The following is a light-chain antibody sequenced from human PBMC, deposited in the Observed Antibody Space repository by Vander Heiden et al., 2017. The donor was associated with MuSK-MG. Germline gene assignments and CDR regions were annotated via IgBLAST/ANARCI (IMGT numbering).Light chain of an antibody. CDR1: QSIRDW. CDR2: KAS. V-gene: IGKV1-5*03. J-gene: IGKJ4*01. Sequence: DVQMTQSPSTLSASVGDRVTITCRASQSIRDWLAWYQQKPGKAPKLLIYKASSLESGLPSRFSGSGSGTEFTLTISSLQPDDFATYCCQQYYSYPYTFGGGTKVXIK. CDR3: QQYYSYPYT.